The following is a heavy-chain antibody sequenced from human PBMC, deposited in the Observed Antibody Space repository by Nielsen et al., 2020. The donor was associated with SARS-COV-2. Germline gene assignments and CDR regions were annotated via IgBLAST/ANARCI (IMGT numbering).Heavy chain of an antibody. Sequence: ASVKVSCKASGYTFTSYGISWVRQAPGQGLEWMGWINAGNGNTKYSQKFQGRVTITRDTSASTAYMELSSLRSEDTAVYYCARDLYSSSWYITYYYYYYGMDVWGQGTTVTVSS. CDR1: GYTFTSYG. V-gene: IGHV1-3*01. D-gene: IGHD6-13*01. CDR3: ARDLYSSSWYITYYYYYYGMDV. CDR2: INAGNGNT. J-gene: IGHJ6*02.